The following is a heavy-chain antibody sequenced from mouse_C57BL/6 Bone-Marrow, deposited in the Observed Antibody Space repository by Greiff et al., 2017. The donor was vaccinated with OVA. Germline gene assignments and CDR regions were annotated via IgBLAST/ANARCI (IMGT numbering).Heavy chain of an antibody. CDR2: FFPGSGNT. CDR1: GYTFTDYY. Sequence: QVQLKESGPELVKPGASVKISCKASGYTFTDYYINWVKQRPGQGLVWIGWFFPGSGNTKYNEKFKGKATLTVDTSTSPAYMQLSGLTSEDSAVYFCARGLSRFAYWGRGTLVTVSA. CDR3: ARGLSRFAY. D-gene: IGHD2-4*01. V-gene: IGHV1-84*01. J-gene: IGHJ3*01.